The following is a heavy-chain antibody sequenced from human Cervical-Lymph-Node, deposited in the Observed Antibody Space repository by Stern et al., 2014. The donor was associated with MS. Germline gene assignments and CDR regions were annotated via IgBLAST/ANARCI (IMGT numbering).Heavy chain of an antibody. D-gene: IGHD3-22*01. J-gene: IGHJ3*02. CDR3: AAEPMYYSDSVGAFDI. CDR1: GFTFTSSA. V-gene: IGHV1-58*01. CDR2: IVVGSGNT. Sequence: HLVESGPEVKKPGTSVKVSCKASGFTFTSSAVQWVRQARGPHLEWIGWIVVGSGNTNYAQKFQERVTITRDMSTSTAYMELSSLRSEDTAVYYCAAEPMYYSDSVGAFDIWGQGTMVTVSS.